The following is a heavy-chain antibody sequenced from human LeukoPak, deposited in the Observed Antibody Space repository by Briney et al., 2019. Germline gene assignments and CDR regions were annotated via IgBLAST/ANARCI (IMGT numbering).Heavy chain of an antibody. D-gene: IGHD3-22*01. CDR1: GYTFTSYD. V-gene: IGHV1-8*01. J-gene: IGHJ4*02. Sequence: ASVKVSRKASGYTFTSYDINWVRQATGQGLEWMGWMNPNSGNTGYAQKFQGRVTMTRNTSISTAYMELSSLRSEDTAVYYCARMGNNYYDSSGTISPGIWGRGTLVTVSS. CDR3: ARMGNNYYDSSGTISPGI. CDR2: MNPNSGNT.